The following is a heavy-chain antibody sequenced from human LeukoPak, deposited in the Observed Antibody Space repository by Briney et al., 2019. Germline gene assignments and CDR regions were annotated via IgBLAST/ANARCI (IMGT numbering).Heavy chain of an antibody. J-gene: IGHJ3*02. CDR2: IIPIFGTA. Sequence: SVKVSCKSSGGTFSNCAISWVRQAPGQGLEWMGGIIPIFGTANYAQKFQGRVTITADESTSTAYMELSSLRSEDTAVYYCARGEVVVTAIHDAFDIWGQGTMVAVSS. CDR1: GGTFSNCA. CDR3: ARGEVVVTAIHDAFDI. V-gene: IGHV1-69*13. D-gene: IGHD2-21*02.